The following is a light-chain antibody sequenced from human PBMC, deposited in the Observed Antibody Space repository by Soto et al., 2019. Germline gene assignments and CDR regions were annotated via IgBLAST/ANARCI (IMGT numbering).Light chain of an antibody. CDR3: HKYNSSPLT. CDR1: QGSTNY. V-gene: IGKV1-27*01. CDR2: AAS. Sequence: DIQMTQSPSSLSASVGDRVTITCRASQGSTNYLAWYQQKPGKVPKLLIYAASNLQSGVPSLFSGSGSVTDFPLTISSLQTEDVASYYCHKYNSSPLTCGGGPKVEI. J-gene: IGKJ4*01.